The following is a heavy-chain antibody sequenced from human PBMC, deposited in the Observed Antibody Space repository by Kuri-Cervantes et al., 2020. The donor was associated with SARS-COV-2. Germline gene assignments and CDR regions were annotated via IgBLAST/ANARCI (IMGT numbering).Heavy chain of an antibody. CDR1: GFTFSSYA. Sequence: GESLKISFAASGFTFSSYAMSWVRQAPGKGLEWVSAISGSGGSTYYADSVKGRFTISRDNAKNSLYLQMNSLRDEDTAVYYCARDGGGYYDSSGYYGQLGFDYWGQGTLVTVSS. V-gene: IGHV3-23*01. CDR2: ISGSGGST. CDR3: ARDGGGYYDSSGYYGQLGFDY. D-gene: IGHD3-22*01. J-gene: IGHJ4*02.